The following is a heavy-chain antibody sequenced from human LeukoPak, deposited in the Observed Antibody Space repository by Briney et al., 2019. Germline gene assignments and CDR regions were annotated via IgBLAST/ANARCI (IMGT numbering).Heavy chain of an antibody. Sequence: SVKVSCKAFGGSFSSEAISWVRQAPGQGLEWMGGIIPIFGTANYAQKFQGRVTITTDESTSAAYMEVSSLRSEDTAVYYCGRKAGDCGGGSCYSIDYWGQGTLVTVSS. CDR3: GRKAGDCGGGSCYSIDY. CDR2: IIPIFGTA. CDR1: GGSFSSEA. D-gene: IGHD2-15*01. V-gene: IGHV1-69*05. J-gene: IGHJ4*02.